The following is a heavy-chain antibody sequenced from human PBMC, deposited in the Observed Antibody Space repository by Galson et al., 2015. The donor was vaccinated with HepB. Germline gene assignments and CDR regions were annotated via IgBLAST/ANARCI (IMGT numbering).Heavy chain of an antibody. V-gene: IGHV3-21*01. CDR3: ARSLVVVVPAAIGWFDP. CDR1: GFTFSSYS. D-gene: IGHD2-2*02. J-gene: IGHJ5*02. CDR2: ISSSSSYI. Sequence: SLRLSCAASGFTFSSYSMNWVRQAPGKGLGWVSSISSSSSYIYYADSVKGRFTISRDNAKNSLYLQMNSLRAEDTAVYYCARSLVVVVPAAIGWFDPWGQGTLVTVSS.